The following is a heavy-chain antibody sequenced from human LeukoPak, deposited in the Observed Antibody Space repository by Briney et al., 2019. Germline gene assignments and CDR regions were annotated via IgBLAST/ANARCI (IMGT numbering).Heavy chain of an antibody. CDR1: GGSISSYY. Sequence: PSETLSLTCTVSGGSISSYYWSWIRQPPGKGLEWIGYIYYSGSTNYSPSLKSQVTISIDTSKNQFSLKLSSVTAADTAVYYCARGGKYCSSTSCLDPWGQGTLVTVSS. J-gene: IGHJ5*02. D-gene: IGHD2-2*01. CDR2: IYYSGST. V-gene: IGHV4-59*01. CDR3: ARGGKYCSSTSCLDP.